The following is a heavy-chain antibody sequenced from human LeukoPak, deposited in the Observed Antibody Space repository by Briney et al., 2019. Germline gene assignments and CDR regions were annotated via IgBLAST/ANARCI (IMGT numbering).Heavy chain of an antibody. D-gene: IGHD1-26*01. CDR3: ARSGMTGTTIVRFDP. CDR2: THTSGSN. Sequence: SETLSLTCTVSGASTSGFYWSWIRQPPGKGLEHIGYTHTSGSNNYNPSLKSRVTISVDTSKNQFSLKLTSVTAADTAVYYCARSGMTGTTIVRFDPWGQGTLVTVSS. V-gene: IGHV4-4*09. CDR1: GASTSGFY. J-gene: IGHJ5*02.